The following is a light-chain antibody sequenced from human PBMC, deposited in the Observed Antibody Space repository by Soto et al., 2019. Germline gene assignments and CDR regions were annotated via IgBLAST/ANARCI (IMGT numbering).Light chain of an antibody. J-gene: IGKJ1*01. CDR2: LGS. CDR1: QSPLQSNGNHY. Sequence: DIVLTQSPLSLPVTPGEPASISCRSSQSPLQSNGNHYLDWYLQKPGQSPQVLIYLGSNRASGVPDRFSGSGSGTDFTLKISRVEAEDVGVYYCMQALQTPWTFGQGTKVEIK. CDR3: MQALQTPWT. V-gene: IGKV2-28*01.